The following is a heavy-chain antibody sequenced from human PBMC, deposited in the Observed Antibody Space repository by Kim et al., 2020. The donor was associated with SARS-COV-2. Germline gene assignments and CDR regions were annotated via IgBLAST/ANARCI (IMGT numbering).Heavy chain of an antibody. Sequence: SETLSLTCTVSGGSISSSSYYWGWIRQPPGKGLEWIGSIYYSGSTYYNPSLKSRVTISVDTSKNQFSLKLSSVTAADTAVYYCARHCGGDCLDAFDIWGQGTMVTVSS. D-gene: IGHD2-21*02. V-gene: IGHV4-39*01. CDR1: GGSISSSSYY. CDR2: IYYSGST. J-gene: IGHJ3*02. CDR3: ARHCGGDCLDAFDI.